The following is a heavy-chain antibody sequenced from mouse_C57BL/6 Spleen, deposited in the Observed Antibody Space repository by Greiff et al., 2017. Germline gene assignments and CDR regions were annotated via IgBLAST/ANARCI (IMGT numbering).Heavy chain of an antibody. CDR1: GFTFSDYY. Sequence: EVQLVESEGGLVQPGSSMKLSCTASGFTFSDYYMSCVRQAPEKGLEWVAYINHGGSSTYYPDPVKGRFTISRDNAKNTLYLQMSRLKSEDTATYYCAREGGGYHLYYGGQGTRPTV. V-gene: IGHV5-16*01. CDR3: AREGGGYHLYY. CDR2: INHGGSST. J-gene: IGHJ2*03. D-gene: IGHD2-2*01.